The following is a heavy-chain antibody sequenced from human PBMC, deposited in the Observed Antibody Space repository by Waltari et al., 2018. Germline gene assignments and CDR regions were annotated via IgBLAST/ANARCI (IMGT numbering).Heavy chain of an antibody. CDR2: IYYSGST. D-gene: IGHD3-22*01. V-gene: IGHV4-39*07. Sequence: QLQLQESGPGLVKPSETLSLTCTVSGGSISSSSYYWGWLRQPPGKGLEWIGSIYYSGSTYYNPSLKSRVTISVDTSKNQFSLKLSSVTAADTAVYYCARGVVVITFDYWGQGTLVTVSS. J-gene: IGHJ4*02. CDR1: GGSISSSSYY. CDR3: ARGVVVITFDY.